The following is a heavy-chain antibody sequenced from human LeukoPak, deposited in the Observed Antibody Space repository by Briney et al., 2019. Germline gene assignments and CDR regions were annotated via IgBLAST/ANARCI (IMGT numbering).Heavy chain of an antibody. D-gene: IGHD3-10*01. CDR3: ARMATMVRGVTHNWFDP. CDR1: GFTFSSYA. J-gene: IGHJ5*02. Sequence: GGSLRLSCAASGFTFSSYAMSWVRQAPGKGLEWVSAISGSGGSTYHADSVKGRFTISRDNSKNTLYLQMNSLRAEDTAVYYCARMATMVRGVTHNWFDPWGQGTLVTVSS. V-gene: IGHV3-23*01. CDR2: ISGSGGST.